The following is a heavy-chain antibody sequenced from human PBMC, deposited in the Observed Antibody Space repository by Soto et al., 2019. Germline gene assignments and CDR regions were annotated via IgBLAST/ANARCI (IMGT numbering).Heavy chain of an antibody. V-gene: IGHV3-23*01. CDR1: GFPFIRCA. J-gene: IGHJ4*02. Sequence: EVQLLESGGGLVQPGGSLRLSCAASGFPFIRCAMNWVRQAPGKGLAWVSTISHSDHSTYYADYVKGRFTVSRDNSENTLYLQMNSLRAEDTAIYYCAKRGGDSGWGDFDSWGQGTLVTVSS. CDR3: AKRGGDSGWGDFDS. CDR2: ISHSDHST. D-gene: IGHD6-19*01.